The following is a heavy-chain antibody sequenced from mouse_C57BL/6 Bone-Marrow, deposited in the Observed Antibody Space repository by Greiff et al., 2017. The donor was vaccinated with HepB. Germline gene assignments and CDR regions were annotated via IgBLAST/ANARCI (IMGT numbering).Heavy chain of an antibody. D-gene: IGHD3-1*01. CDR1: GYAFSSSW. CDR3: ARSGGKGGFAY. CDR2: IYPGDGDT. J-gene: IGHJ3*01. Sequence: VQGVESGPELVKPGASVKISCKASGYAFSSSWMNWVKQRPGKGLEWIGRIYPGDGDTNYNGKFKGKATLTADKSSSTAYMQLSSLTSEDSAVYFCARSGGKGGFAYWGQGTLVTVSA. V-gene: IGHV1-82*01.